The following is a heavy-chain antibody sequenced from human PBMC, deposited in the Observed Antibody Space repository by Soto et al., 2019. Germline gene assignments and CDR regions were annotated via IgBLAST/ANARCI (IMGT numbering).Heavy chain of an antibody. V-gene: IGHV1-24*01. CDR1: GYTLTEFS. Sequence: ASVKVSCKVSGYTLTEFSMHWVRQAPGKGLEWMGGFDAENGETIYAQKFQGRVTMTADTSTDTAYMELSSLRSEDTAVYYCASNGISSVMIVGLVPPNDAFDSWGQGTIVT. CDR2: FDAENGET. CDR3: ASNGISSVMIVGLVPPNDAFDS. J-gene: IGHJ3*02. D-gene: IGHD3-3*01.